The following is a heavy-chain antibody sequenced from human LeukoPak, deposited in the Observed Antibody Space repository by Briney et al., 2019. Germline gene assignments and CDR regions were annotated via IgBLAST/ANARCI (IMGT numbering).Heavy chain of an antibody. CDR3: ARGGTTDQYFDY. CDR1: GFRFSVSG. D-gene: IGHD1-14*01. Sequence: PGGSLRLSCGASGFRFSVSGINWVRQASGQGLERVGRIRSEANSYTTTYAASVRGRFTVSRDDSKNTAYLQMNSLKTEDTAVYYCARGGTTDQYFDYWGQGILVTVSS. J-gene: IGHJ4*02. CDR2: IRSEANSYTT. V-gene: IGHV3-73*01.